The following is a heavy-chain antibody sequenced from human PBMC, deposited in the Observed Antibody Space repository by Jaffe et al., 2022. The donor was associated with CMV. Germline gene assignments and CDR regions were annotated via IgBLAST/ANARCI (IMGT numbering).Heavy chain of an antibody. CDR3: ARGSWDGYNPSYFDY. CDR2: ISSSSSYI. CDR1: GFTFSSYS. Sequence: EVQLVESGGGLVKPGGSLRLSCAASGFTFSSYSMNWVRQAPGKGLEWVSSISSSSSYIYYADSVKGRFTISRDNAKNSLYLQMNSLRAEDTAVYYCARGSWDGYNPSYFDYWGQGTLVTVSS. V-gene: IGHV3-21*01. J-gene: IGHJ4*02. D-gene: IGHD5-12*01.